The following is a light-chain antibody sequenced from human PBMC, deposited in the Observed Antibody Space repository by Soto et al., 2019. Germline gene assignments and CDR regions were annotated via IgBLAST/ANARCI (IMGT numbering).Light chain of an antibody. CDR2: GAS. CDR3: QQYGSSPWT. J-gene: IGKJ1*01. CDR1: QSVSNSY. Sequence: EIVLTQSPGTLSFSPRERATLSCRASQSVSNSYLAWYQQKPGQAPRLLLYGASSRTTGIPDRFSGSGSGPDFTLTISRLEPEDFAVYYCQQYGSSPWTFGQGTKVEIK. V-gene: IGKV3-20*01.